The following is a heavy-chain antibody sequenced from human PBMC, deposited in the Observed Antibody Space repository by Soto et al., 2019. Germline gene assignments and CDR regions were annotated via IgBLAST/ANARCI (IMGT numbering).Heavy chain of an antibody. D-gene: IGHD2-8*01. V-gene: IGHV3-53*02. CDR3: ASKSDSTPVPEADGV. CDR2: IYSNGDT. CDR1: GFSVGSNY. J-gene: IGHJ4*02. Sequence: EVQLVETGGGFIQPGGSLRLSCAASGFSVGSNYMTWVRQSPGKGLEWVSLIYSNGDTDYADSVKGRFSSSGDNVKNTLYLPMNTLRAEDTAVYNCASKSDSTPVPEADGVWGRGTLVTVSS.